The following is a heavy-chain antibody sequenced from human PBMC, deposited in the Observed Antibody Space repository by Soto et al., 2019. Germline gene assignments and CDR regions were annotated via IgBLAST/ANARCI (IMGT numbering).Heavy chain of an antibody. CDR3: AREPPGELAYCFDF. V-gene: IGHV4-31*03. CDR2: IFYSRTT. Sequence: PSETLSLTCSVSGGSINSGGYYWTWIRQHPGKGLEWIGYIFYSRTTSYNPSLKSRVTISGDTSKNQFSLTLRSVTAADSAVYYCAREPPGELAYCFDFWGGGTPVTVSS. D-gene: IGHD2-15*01. J-gene: IGHJ4*02. CDR1: GGSINSGGYY.